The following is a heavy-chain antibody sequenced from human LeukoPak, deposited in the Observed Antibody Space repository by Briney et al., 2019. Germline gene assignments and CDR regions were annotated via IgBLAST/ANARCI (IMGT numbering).Heavy chain of an antibody. D-gene: IGHD3-9*01. CDR1: GFSLSTSGVG. CDR3: AHSPAGDDILTGHAGYWFDP. V-gene: IGHV2-5*02. Sequence: SGPTLVNPTQTLTLTCTFSGFSLSTSGVGVGWIRQPPGKALEWLALIYWDDDKRYSPSLKSRLTITKDTSKNQVVLTMTNMDPVDTATYYCAHSPAGDDILTGHAGYWFDPWGQGTLVTVSS. J-gene: IGHJ5*02. CDR2: IYWDDDK.